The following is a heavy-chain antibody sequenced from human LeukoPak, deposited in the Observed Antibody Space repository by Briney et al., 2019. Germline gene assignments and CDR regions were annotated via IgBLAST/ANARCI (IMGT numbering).Heavy chain of an antibody. CDR2: INHSGYA. D-gene: IGHD4-17*01. Sequence: SETLSLTCAVSGVSFNDYYWSWVRQTPGKGLEWIGEINHSGYANDSPSLKSRVTLSIDTSRKQFSLNVRSVTVADTGIYYCTRMTTGHDYWGQGTLVTVSS. CDR1: GVSFNDYY. J-gene: IGHJ4*02. CDR3: TRMTTGHDY. V-gene: IGHV4-34*01.